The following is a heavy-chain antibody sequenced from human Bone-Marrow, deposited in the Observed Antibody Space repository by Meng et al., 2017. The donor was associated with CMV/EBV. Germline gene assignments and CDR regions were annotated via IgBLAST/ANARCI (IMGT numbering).Heavy chain of an antibody. CDR3: AREDCSSTSCLVWVNWFDP. Sequence: ASVKVSCKASGYTFTSYGISWVQQAPGQGLEWMGWISAYNGNTNYAQKLQGRVTMTTDTSTSTAYMELRSLRSDDTAVYYCAREDCSSTSCLVWVNWFDPWGQGTLVTVSS. CDR1: GYTFTSYG. CDR2: ISAYNGNT. D-gene: IGHD2-2*01. V-gene: IGHV1-18*01. J-gene: IGHJ5*02.